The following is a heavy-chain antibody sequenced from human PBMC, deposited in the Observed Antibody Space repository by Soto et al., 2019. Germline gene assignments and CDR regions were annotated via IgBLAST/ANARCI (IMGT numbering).Heavy chain of an antibody. CDR2: IYYSGST. J-gene: IGHJ6*02. CDR1: GGSISSGGYY. CDR3: ARAGAAVAGLLYYYYGMDV. V-gene: IGHV4-31*11. Sequence: SETLSLTCAVSGGSISSGGYYWSWIRQHPGKGLEWIGYIYYSGSTYYNPSLKSRVTISVDTSKNQFSLKLSSVTAADTAVYYFARAGAAVAGLLYYYYGMDVWGQGTTVTVSS. D-gene: IGHD6-19*01.